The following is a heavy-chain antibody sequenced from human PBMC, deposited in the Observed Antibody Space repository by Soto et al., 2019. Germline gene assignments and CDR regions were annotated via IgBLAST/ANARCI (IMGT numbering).Heavy chain of an antibody. V-gene: IGHV3-30-3*01. CDR3: VRDFNDVIPRYDH. CDR1: GFAFSSYA. CDR2: ISYDGSNK. J-gene: IGHJ4*02. Sequence: QVQLEESGGAVVQPGRSLRLSCAASGFAFSSYAMQWVRQAPGKGLEWVAGISYDGSNKHYADSVKGRYTISRDNSKTTLFLHMNRLSTQSTAVYYSVRDFNDVIPRYDHWGKGTPVTVSS. D-gene: IGHD2-21*01.